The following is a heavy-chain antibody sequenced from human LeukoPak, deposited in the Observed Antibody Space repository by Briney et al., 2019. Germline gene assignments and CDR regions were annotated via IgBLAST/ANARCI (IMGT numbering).Heavy chain of an antibody. CDR2: IYTDGST. CDR1: GGSMSRFY. Sequence: SETLSLTCTVSGGSMSRFYWSWIRQAPGKGLEWIGYIYTDGSTSYNPSLKSRVTISVDTSKNQFSLKLSSVTAADTAVYYCARRGDLGGSGSYHRGYYYYYCMDVWGKGTTVTVSS. J-gene: IGHJ6*03. D-gene: IGHD3-10*01. V-gene: IGHV4-4*09. CDR3: ARRGDLGGSGSYHRGYYYYYCMDV.